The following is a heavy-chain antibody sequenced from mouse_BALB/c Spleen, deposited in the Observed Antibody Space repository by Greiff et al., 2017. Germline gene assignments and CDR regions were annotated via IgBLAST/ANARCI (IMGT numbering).Heavy chain of an antibody. CDR3: TRADYDYDLFAY. CDR2: INPSNGGT. V-gene: IGHV1S81*02. D-gene: IGHD2-4*01. CDR1: GYTFTSYY. J-gene: IGHJ3*01. Sequence: VQLQQPGAELVKPGASVKLSCKASGYTFTSYYMYWVKQRPGQGLEWIGGINPSNGGTNFNEKFKSKATLTVDKSSSTAYMQLSSLTSEDSAVYYCTRADYDYDLFAYWGQGTLVTVSA.